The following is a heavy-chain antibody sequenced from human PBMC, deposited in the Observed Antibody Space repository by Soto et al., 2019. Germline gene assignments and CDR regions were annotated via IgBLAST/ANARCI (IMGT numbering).Heavy chain of an antibody. CDR2: ISYDGSNK. J-gene: IGHJ5*02. D-gene: IGHD2-2*01. CDR1: GFTFSSYG. Sequence: PGGSLRLSCAASGFTFSSYGMHWVRQAPGKGLEWVAVISYDGSNKYYTDSVKGRFTISGDNSKNTLYLQMNSLRAEDTAVYYCAKAPDIVVVPAALSLDPWGQGTLVTVSS. V-gene: IGHV3-30*18. CDR3: AKAPDIVVVPAALSLDP.